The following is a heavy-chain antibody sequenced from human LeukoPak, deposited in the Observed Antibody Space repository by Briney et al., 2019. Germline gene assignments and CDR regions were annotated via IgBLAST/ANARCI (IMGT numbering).Heavy chain of an antibody. CDR2: ISYDGSDK. J-gene: IGHJ4*02. CDR3: AKAVGRISWSFDY. CDR1: GFTFNTYA. D-gene: IGHD6-13*01. Sequence: GRSLRLSCEASGFTFNTYAMHWVRQPPGKGLEWVALISYDGSDKIYTGSVKGRFTISRDNSESTLYLQMDSLRGDDAAVYYCAKAVGRISWSFDYWGQGALVTVSS. V-gene: IGHV3-30*18.